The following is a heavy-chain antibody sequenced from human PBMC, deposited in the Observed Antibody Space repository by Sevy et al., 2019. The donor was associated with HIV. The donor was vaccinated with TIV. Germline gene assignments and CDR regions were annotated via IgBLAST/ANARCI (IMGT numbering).Heavy chain of an antibody. Sequence: GGSLRLSCVTSGFTFSSYAMSWFRQTPGKGLEWVSAIGGSADYTYYADSVKGRFTISRDNSKNTLYLQMNGLRAEDTAVYYCAKEVSEPSYSDYWGQGTLVTVSS. D-gene: IGHD3-10*01. CDR2: IGGSADYT. J-gene: IGHJ4*02. CDR1: GFTFSSYA. V-gene: IGHV3-23*01. CDR3: AKEVSEPSYSDY.